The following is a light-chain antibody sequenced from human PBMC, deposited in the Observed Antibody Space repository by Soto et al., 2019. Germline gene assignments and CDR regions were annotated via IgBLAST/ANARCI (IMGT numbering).Light chain of an antibody. CDR3: SSYTSSSTYV. CDR1: SSDVGTYNF. V-gene: IGLV2-14*01. CDR2: EVS. J-gene: IGLJ1*01. Sequence: QSALTQPASVSGSPGQSITISCTGTSSDVGTYNFVSWYRQHPDKAPQLMIYEVSNRPSGVSNRFSGSKSGNTASLTISGLQAEDEADYYCSSYTSSSTYVFGTGTKVTVL.